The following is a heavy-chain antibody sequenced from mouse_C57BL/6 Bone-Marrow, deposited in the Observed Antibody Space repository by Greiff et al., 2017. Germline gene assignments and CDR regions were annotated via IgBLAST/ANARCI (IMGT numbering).Heavy chain of an antibody. CDR3: ATGDSSGPLDY. D-gene: IGHD3-2*02. V-gene: IGHV1-69*01. J-gene: IGHJ2*01. CDR2: IDPSDSYT. Sequence: VQLQQPGAELVMPGASVKLSCKASGYTFTSYWMHWVKQRPGQGLEWIGEIDPSDSYTNYNQKFKGKSTLTVDKSSSTAYMQLSSLTSEDSAVYYCATGDSSGPLDYWGQGTTLTVSS. CDR1: GYTFTSYW.